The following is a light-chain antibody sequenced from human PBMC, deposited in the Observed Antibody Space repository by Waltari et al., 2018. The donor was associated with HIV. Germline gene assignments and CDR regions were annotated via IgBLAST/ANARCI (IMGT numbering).Light chain of an antibody. CDR3: QAWDTTTYVV. CDR2: AYA. CDR1: KLGDKY. Sequence: SYELTQPTSMSVSPGQTASIPCSGDKLGDKYVCWYQQKPGQPPVLIMYAYAKRPSGIPERFSGSSSGSTATLTISGAQPMDEADYYCQAWDTTTYVVFGGGTRLTVL. V-gene: IGLV3-1*01. J-gene: IGLJ2*01.